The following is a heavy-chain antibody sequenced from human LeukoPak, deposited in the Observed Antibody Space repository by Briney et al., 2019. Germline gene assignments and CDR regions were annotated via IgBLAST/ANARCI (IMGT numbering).Heavy chain of an antibody. CDR2: ISYDGSNK. CDR3: ASDQGRGWLYGDY. V-gene: IGHV3-30*03. Sequence: GRSLRLSCAASGFTFSSYGMHWVRQAPGKGLEWVAVISYDGSNKYYADSVKGRFTISRDNSKNTLYLQMNSLRAEDTAVYYCASDQGRGWLYGDYWGQGTLVTVSS. J-gene: IGHJ4*02. CDR1: GFTFSSYG. D-gene: IGHD6-19*01.